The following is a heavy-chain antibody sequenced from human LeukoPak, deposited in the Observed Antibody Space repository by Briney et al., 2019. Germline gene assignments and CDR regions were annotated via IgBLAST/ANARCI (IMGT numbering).Heavy chain of an antibody. CDR1: GFTFDDYG. Sequence: GGSLRLSCAASGFTFDDYGMGWVRQAPGKGLEWVSGINWNGGSTGYADSVKGRFTISRDNSKNTLYLQMNSLRAEDTAVYYCAKESLSRLGYCSSTSCYPDYWGQGTLVTVSS. CDR3: AKESLSRLGYCSSTSCYPDY. V-gene: IGHV3-20*04. D-gene: IGHD2-2*01. J-gene: IGHJ4*02. CDR2: INWNGGST.